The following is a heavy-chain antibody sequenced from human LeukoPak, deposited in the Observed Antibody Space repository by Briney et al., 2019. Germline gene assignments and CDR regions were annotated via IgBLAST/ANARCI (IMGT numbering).Heavy chain of an antibody. CDR2: INPSGGST. Sequence: ASVKVSCKASGYTLTNYDIHWVRQAPGQGLEWMGIINPSGGSTIYAQKFQGRVTVTRDTSTSTVYMELSSLRSEDTAVYYCARNYYDSSGYFDYWGQGTLVTVSS. J-gene: IGHJ4*02. D-gene: IGHD3-22*01. V-gene: IGHV1-46*01. CDR1: GYTLTNYD. CDR3: ARNYYDSSGYFDY.